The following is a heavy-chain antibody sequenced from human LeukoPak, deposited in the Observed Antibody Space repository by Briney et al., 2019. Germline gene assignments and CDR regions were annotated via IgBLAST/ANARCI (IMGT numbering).Heavy chain of an antibody. V-gene: IGHV4-39*01. Sequence: SETLSLTCTVSGGSISSSPYYWGWIRQPPGKGLEWIGNIYYSGSTSYNPSLKTRVTISVDTSKNQFSLKLTSVTAADTAVYYCARHASVDGNWPRPLDYWGQGSLVTVSS. J-gene: IGHJ4*02. CDR3: ARHASVDGNWPRPLDY. CDR2: IYYSGST. CDR1: GGSISSSPYY. D-gene: IGHD6-19*01.